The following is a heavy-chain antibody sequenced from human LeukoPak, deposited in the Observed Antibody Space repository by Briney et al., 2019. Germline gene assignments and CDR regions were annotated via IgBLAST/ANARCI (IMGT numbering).Heavy chain of an antibody. V-gene: IGHV1-18*01. J-gene: IGHJ4*01. CDR2: ISAYNGNT. D-gene: IGHD3-22*01. Sequence: GASVKVSCKASGYTFTSYGISWVRQAPGQGLEWMGWISAYNGNTNYAQKLQGRVTMTTDTSTSTAYMELRSLRSDDTAVYYCARDLPTRDYYDSSGYYRYWGHGTLVTVSS. CDR1: GYTFTSYG. CDR3: ARDLPTRDYYDSSGYYRY.